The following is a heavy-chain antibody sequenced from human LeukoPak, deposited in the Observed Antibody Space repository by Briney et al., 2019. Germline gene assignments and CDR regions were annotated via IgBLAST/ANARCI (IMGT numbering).Heavy chain of an antibody. CDR2: FYIGGST. CDR3: ARDFLLQSEGLFDY. J-gene: IGHJ4*02. V-gene: IGHV4-4*07. Sequence: PSETLSLTCTVSGGSISSYYWSWIRQPAGKGLEWIGRFYIGGSTNYNPSLKSRVTMSVDTSKNQFSLRLNSVTAADTAVYYCARDFLLQSEGLFDYWGQGTLVTSPQ. CDR1: GGSISSYY. D-gene: IGHD4-11*01.